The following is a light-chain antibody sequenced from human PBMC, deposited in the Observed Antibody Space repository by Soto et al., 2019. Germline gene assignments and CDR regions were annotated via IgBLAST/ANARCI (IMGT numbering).Light chain of an antibody. Sequence: DIQMTQSPSSLSASVGDRVTITCRASQSISSYLNWYQQKPGKAPKLLIYAASSLQSGVPSRFSGSGSGTEFTLPISSLQPEDFATYYCQQSYSTPHITFGQGTRLEIK. J-gene: IGKJ5*01. CDR1: QSISSY. CDR3: QQSYSTPHIT. V-gene: IGKV1-39*01. CDR2: AAS.